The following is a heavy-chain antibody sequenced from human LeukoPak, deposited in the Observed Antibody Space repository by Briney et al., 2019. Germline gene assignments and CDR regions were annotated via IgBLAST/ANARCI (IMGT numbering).Heavy chain of an antibody. CDR1: GFIFSSYD. D-gene: IGHD3-3*01. CDR2: ISSSGRTI. CDR3: AREGDFWSGPSGYFDN. V-gene: IGHV3-48*03. Sequence: GGSLRLSCEASGFIFSSYDVNWVRQAPGKGLEWVSYISSSGRTIYYADYVEGRFTISRDNAKNSLYLQMNSLRAEDTAVYYCAREGDFWSGPSGYFDNWGQGSLVTASS. J-gene: IGHJ4*02.